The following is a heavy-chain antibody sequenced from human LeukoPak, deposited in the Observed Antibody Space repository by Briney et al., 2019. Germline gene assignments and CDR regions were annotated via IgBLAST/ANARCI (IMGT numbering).Heavy chain of an antibody. Sequence: SETLSLTCTVSGGSISSYYWSWIRQPPGKGLEWIGYIYYSGSTNYNPSLKSRVTISIDTSKNQFSLKLSSVTAADTAVYYCARVEMATIRNFDYWGQGTLVTVSS. CDR1: GGSISSYY. V-gene: IGHV4-59*01. D-gene: IGHD5-24*01. J-gene: IGHJ4*02. CDR3: ARVEMATIRNFDY. CDR2: IYYSGST.